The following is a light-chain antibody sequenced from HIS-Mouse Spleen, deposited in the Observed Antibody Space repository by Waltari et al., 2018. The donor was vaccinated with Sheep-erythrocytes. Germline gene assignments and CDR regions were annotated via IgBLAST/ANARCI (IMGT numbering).Light chain of an antibody. CDR3: QQANSFPIT. CDR1: QSLVHSDGNTY. Sequence: DVVMTQSPLSLPVTLGQQASISFRSRQSLVHSDGNTYLNWFQQRPGQSPRRLIYKVSNRDSGVPDRFSGSGSGTDFTLKISRVEAEDFATYYCQQANSFPITFGQGTRLEIK. CDR2: KVS. V-gene: IGKV2-30*02. J-gene: IGKJ5*01.